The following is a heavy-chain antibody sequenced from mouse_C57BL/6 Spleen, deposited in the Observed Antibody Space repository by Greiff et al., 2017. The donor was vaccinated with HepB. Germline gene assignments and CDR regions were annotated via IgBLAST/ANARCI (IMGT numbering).Heavy chain of an antibody. CDR2: IRLKSDNYAT. J-gene: IGHJ4*01. CDR3: TEEVYYAMDY. CDR1: GFTFSNYW. Sequence: EVKLVESGGGLVQPGGSMKLSCVASGFTFSNYWMNWVRQSPEKGLEWVAQIRLKSDNYATHYAESVKGRFTISRDDSKSSVYLQMNNLRAEDTGMYYCTEEVYYAMDYWGQGTSVTVSS. V-gene: IGHV6-3*01.